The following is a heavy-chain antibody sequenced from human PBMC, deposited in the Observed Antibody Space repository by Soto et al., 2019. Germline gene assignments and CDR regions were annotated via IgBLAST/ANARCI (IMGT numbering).Heavy chain of an antibody. D-gene: IGHD2-2*02. J-gene: IGHJ6*02. CDR2: INPSGGST. Sequence: ASVKVSCKASGYTFTSYYMHWVRQAPGQGLEWMGIINPSGGSTSYAQKFQGRVTMTRDTSTSTVYMELSSLRSEDTAVYYCARYLDYYIVVVPAAINYYGMDVWGQGTTVTVSS. CDR1: GYTFTSYY. V-gene: IGHV1-46*01. CDR3: ARYLDYYIVVVPAAINYYGMDV.